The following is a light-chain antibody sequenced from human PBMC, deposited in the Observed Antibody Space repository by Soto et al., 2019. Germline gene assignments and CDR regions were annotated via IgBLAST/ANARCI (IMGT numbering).Light chain of an antibody. CDR2: GAS. V-gene: IGKV3-15*01. Sequence: EVVLTQSPATLSLSPGERATLSCRASQSIGRNLAWYQHKPGQAPRLLIYGASTGTTDIPTRFSASGSGTEFILTISSLQSEDFAVYYCQQYNNWPRSFGQGTKVDIK. J-gene: IGKJ1*01. CDR3: QQYNNWPRS. CDR1: QSIGRN.